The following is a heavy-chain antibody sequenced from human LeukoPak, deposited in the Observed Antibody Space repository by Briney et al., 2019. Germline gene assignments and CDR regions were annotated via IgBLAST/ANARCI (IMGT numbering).Heavy chain of an antibody. CDR3: ARRRYYYDSSGYPTSFYYFDY. J-gene: IGHJ4*02. Sequence: GGSLRLSCAASGFTFSSYEMNWVRQAPGKGLEWVSYISSSGSTIYYADSVKGRFTISRDNAKNSLYLQMNSLRAEDTAVYYCARRRYYYDSSGYPTSFYYFDYWGQGTLVTVSS. D-gene: IGHD3-22*01. V-gene: IGHV3-48*03. CDR2: ISSSGSTI. CDR1: GFTFSSYE.